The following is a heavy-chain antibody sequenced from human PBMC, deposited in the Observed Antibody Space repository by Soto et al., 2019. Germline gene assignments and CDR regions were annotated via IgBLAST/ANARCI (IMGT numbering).Heavy chain of an antibody. J-gene: IGHJ6*03. D-gene: IGHD6-19*01. CDR3: ARGDPIAVAGNHYYYYMDV. Sequence: SETLSLTCAVYGGSFSGYYWSWIRQPPGKGLEWIGEINHSGSTNYNPPLKSRVTISVDTSKNQFSLKLSSVTAADTAVYYCARGDPIAVAGNHYYYYMDVWGKGTTVTVSS. V-gene: IGHV4-34*01. CDR1: GGSFSGYY. CDR2: INHSGST.